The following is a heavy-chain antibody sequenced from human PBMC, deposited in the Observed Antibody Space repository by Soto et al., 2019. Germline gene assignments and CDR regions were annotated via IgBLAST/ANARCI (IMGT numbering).Heavy chain of an antibody. CDR1: GFSLDTGGVG. V-gene: IGHV2-5*02. CDR3: VNSRCGGDGLQSYSYHRNYGVDV. D-gene: IGHD2-21*02. Sequence: QITLKESGPTLVKPTQTLTLTCTFSGFSLDTGGVGVGWIRQAPGKAPELLILIYWDGDKRYKPSLKSRLTITKDTSKNEVVVTMTNRDPVNTATYSCVNSRCGGDGLQSYSYHRNYGVDVWGQGTTVTVSS. J-gene: IGHJ6*02. CDR2: IYWDGDK.